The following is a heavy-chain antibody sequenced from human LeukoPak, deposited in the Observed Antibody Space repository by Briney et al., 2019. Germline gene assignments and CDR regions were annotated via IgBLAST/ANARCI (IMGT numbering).Heavy chain of an antibody. CDR1: GFTFSSYW. CDR2: IKQDGTEK. Sequence: SGGSLRLSCAASGFTFSSYWMSWVRQAPGKGLEWVANIKQDGTEKYYVDSVKGRFTISRDNAKNSLYLQMNSLRAEDTAMYYCARGPTRANSPDYWGQGTLVTVSS. D-gene: IGHD2/OR15-2a*01. V-gene: IGHV3-7*01. J-gene: IGHJ4*02. CDR3: ARGPTRANSPDY.